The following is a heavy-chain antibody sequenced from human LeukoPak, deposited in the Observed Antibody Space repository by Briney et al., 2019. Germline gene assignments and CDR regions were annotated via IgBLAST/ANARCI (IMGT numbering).Heavy chain of an antibody. CDR2: IYHSGST. Sequence: SETLSLTCTVSGYSISSGYYWGWIRQPPGKGLEWIGSIYHSGSTYYNPSLKSRVTISVDTSKNQFSLKLSSVTAADTAVYYCAKNGYYSMDVWGKGTTVTVSS. CDR3: AKNGYYSMDV. CDR1: GYSISSGYY. J-gene: IGHJ6*03. V-gene: IGHV4-38-2*02.